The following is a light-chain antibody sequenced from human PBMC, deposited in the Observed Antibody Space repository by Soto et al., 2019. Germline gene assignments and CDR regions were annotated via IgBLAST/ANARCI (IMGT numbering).Light chain of an antibody. CDR3: QQYGSSPFT. V-gene: IGKV3-20*01. Sequence: EIVLTQSPGTLSLSPGERATLSCRASQSVSGSYLAWYQQKPGQAPRLLIYGASSGATGIPDRFSGRGSGTDFTLTISRLEPEDFAVYYCQQYGSSPFTFGPGTKVDIK. CDR1: QSVSGSY. J-gene: IGKJ3*01. CDR2: GAS.